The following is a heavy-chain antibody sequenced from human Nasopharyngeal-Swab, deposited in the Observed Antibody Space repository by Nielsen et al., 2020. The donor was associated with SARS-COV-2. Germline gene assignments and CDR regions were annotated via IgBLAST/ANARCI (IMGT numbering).Heavy chain of an antibody. V-gene: IGHV3-7*03. J-gene: IGHJ4*02. CDR2: IKEDGSEK. CDR3: TRDPDYGDNEVLFDY. Sequence: GESLKISCAASGFTFSGYWMSWVRQAPGKGLEWVANIKEDGSEKYYVDSVKGRFTISRDNAKNSLYLQMNSLKTEDTAVYYCTRDPDYGDNEVLFDYWGQGTLVTVSS. D-gene: IGHD4-17*01. CDR1: GFTFSGYW.